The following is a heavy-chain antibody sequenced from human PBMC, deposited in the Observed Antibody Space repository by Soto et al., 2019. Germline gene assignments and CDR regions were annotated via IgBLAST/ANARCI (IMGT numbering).Heavy chain of an antibody. Sequence: PSETLSLTCTVSGGSISSSSYYWGWIRQPPGKGLEWIGSIYYSGSTYYNPSLKSRVTISVDTSKNQFSLKLSSVTAADTAVYYCARTLAAAGLTTQLDYWGQGTLVNVSS. J-gene: IGHJ4*02. CDR3: ARTLAAAGLTTQLDY. D-gene: IGHD6-13*01. V-gene: IGHV4-39*01. CDR2: IYYSGST. CDR1: GGSISSSSYY.